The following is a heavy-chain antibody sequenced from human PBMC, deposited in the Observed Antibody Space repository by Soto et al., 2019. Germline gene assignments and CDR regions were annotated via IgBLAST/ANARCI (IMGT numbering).Heavy chain of an antibody. D-gene: IGHD3-16*01. J-gene: IGHJ4*02. CDR1: GFTFSSYS. V-gene: IGHV3-48*01. CDR3: ARAGGGSSFDY. Sequence: GGSLRLSCAASGFTFSSYSMNWVRQAPGKGLEWVSYISSSSTIYYADSVKGRFTISRDNSKNTMYLQMNSLRAEDTAVYYCARAGGGSSFDYWGQGTLVTVSS. CDR2: ISSSSTI.